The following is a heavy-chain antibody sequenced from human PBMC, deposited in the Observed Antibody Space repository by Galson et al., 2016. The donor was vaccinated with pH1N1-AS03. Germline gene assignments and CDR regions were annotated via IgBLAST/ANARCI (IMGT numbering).Heavy chain of an antibody. CDR1: GYTFTSYG. CDR3: ARVQYLLLTSDY. CDR2: ISAYNGNT. D-gene: IGHD2-2*01. Sequence: SVKVSCKASGYTFTSYGISWVRQAPRQGLEWMGWISAYNGNTNYAQKPQGRVTMTTDTSTSTAYMVARRLRSDDTAVYYCARVQYLLLTSDYWGQGTLVTVSS. V-gene: IGHV1-18*01. J-gene: IGHJ4*02.